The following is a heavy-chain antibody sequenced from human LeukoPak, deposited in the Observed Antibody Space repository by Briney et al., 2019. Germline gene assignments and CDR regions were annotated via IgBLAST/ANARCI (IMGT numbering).Heavy chain of an antibody. CDR3: AKDHWSGYQIDY. Sequence: SVKVSCKASGGTLSSYAISWVRQAPGHGLEWMGGIIPIFGTANYAQKFQGRVTITTDESTSTAYMELSSLRSEDTAVNYCAKDHWSGYQIDYWGQGALVTVS. CDR2: IIPIFGTA. J-gene: IGHJ4*02. CDR1: GGTLSSYA. V-gene: IGHV1-69*05. D-gene: IGHD3-3*01.